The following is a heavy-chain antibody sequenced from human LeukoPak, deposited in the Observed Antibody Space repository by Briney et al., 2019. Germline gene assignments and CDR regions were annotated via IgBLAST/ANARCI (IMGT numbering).Heavy chain of an antibody. CDR1: GGSISSYY. CDR3: ARVGTAVTATLDY. Sequence: SETLSLTCTVSGGSISSYYWSWIRQPPGKGLEWIGYIYYSGSTNYNPSLKSRVTISVDTSKNQFSLKLSSVTAADTAVYYCARVGTAVTATLDYWGQGTLVTVSS. CDR2: IYYSGST. J-gene: IGHJ4*02. V-gene: IGHV4-59*01. D-gene: IGHD2-21*02.